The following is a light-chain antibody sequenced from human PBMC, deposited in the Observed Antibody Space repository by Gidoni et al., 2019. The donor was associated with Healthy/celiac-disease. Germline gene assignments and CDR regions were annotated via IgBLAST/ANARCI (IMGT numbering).Light chain of an antibody. Sequence: EIVLTQSPRTLSLSPGERATLSCRASQSISSSYLAWYQQKPGQTPRLLIYGASSRATGIPDSFSGSGSGTDFTLTISRLEPEDFAVYYCQQYGTSPLTFGPGTKVDIK. CDR3: QQYGTSPLT. CDR1: QSISSSY. V-gene: IGKV3-20*01. J-gene: IGKJ3*01. CDR2: GAS.